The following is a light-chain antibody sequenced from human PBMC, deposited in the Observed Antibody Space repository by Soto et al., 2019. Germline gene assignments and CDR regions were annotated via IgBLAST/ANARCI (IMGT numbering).Light chain of an antibody. V-gene: IGLV1-44*01. J-gene: IGLJ1*01. CDR1: SSNIGSNT. Sequence: QSVLTQPPSASGTPGQRVTISCSRSSSNIGSNTVNWYQQLPGTAPKLLIYSNNQRPSGVPDRFSGSKSGTSASLAISGLQSEDEADYYCAAWDDSLNGPLYVFGTGTKLTVL. CDR3: AAWDDSLNGPLYV. CDR2: SNN.